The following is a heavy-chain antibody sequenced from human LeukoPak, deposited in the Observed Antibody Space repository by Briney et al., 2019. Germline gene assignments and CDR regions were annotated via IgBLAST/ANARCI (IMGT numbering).Heavy chain of an antibody. CDR1: GFNFSNYW. J-gene: IGHJ4*02. CDR2: ISYDGSNK. Sequence: GGSLRLSCAASGFNFSNYWMHWVRQAPGKGLEWVAVISYDGSNKYYADSVKGRFTISRDNSKNTLYLQMNSLRAEDTAVYYCARPNYDILTGYPDYWGQGTLVTVSS. CDR3: ARPNYDILTGYPDY. D-gene: IGHD3-9*01. V-gene: IGHV3-30-3*01.